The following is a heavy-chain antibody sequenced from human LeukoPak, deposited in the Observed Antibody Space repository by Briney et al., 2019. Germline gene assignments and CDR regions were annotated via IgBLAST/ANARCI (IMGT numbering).Heavy chain of an antibody. J-gene: IGHJ6*03. CDR3: AREDNYYYYMDV. CDR2: ISSSSSTI. Sequence: GGSLRLSCAASGFTFSSYSMNWVRQAPGKGLGWVSYISSSSSTIYYADSVKGRFTISRDNAKNSLYLQMNGLRAEDTAVYYCAREDNYYYYMDVWGKGTTVTVSS. V-gene: IGHV3-48*04. CDR1: GFTFSSYS.